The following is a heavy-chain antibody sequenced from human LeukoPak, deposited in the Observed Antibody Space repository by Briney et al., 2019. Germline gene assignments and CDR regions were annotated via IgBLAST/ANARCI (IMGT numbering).Heavy chain of an antibody. V-gene: IGHV4-59*08. CDR2: IYYSGST. J-gene: IGHJ4*02. CDR1: GGSISSYY. D-gene: IGHD3-10*01. CDR3: ASICFGPRATYYFDY. Sequence: SETPSLTRTVPGGSISSYYWSWIRQTPGRGLERIGYIYYSGSTNYNPSLKSRVTISVDTSKNQFSLKLSSVTAADTAVYYCASICFGPRATYYFDYWGQGTLVTVSS.